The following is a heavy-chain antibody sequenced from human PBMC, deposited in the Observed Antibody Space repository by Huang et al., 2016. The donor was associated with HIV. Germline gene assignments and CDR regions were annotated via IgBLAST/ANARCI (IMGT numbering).Heavy chain of an antibody. Sequence: EVQLIESGGGLVKPGSSLRLSCEGSGFSFSTVWMSWVRQSQGKGVEWVALIKNSLDGGTTDDAAPVRGRFIISRDDSKKRMDLQMHDLKAADTAVYYCTTWISTAAGGNWGQGTLVTVSS. D-gene: IGHD2-15*01. CDR3: TTWISTAAGGN. J-gene: IGHJ4*02. V-gene: IGHV3-15*01. CDR2: IKNSLDGGTT. CDR1: GFSFSTVW.